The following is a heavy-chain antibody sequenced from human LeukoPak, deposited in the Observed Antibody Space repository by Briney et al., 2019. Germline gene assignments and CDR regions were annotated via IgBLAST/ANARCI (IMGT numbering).Heavy chain of an antibody. Sequence: SQTLSLTCTVSGGSISSGSYYWSWIRQPAGKGLEWIGRIYTSGTTNYNPSLKSRVTISVDTSKNQFSLKLNSVTAADTAVYYCARAAGAAFDYWGQGTLVTVSS. V-gene: IGHV4-61*02. D-gene: IGHD1-26*01. CDR2: IYTSGTT. CDR1: GGSISSGSYY. CDR3: ARAAGAAFDY. J-gene: IGHJ4*02.